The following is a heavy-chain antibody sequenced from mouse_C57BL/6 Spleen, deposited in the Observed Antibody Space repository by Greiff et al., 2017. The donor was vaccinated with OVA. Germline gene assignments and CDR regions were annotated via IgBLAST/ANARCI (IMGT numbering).Heavy chain of an antibody. CDR2: IYPGSGST. CDR1: GYTFTSYW. J-gene: IGHJ2*01. V-gene: IGHV1-55*01. CDR3: ARAEGYFDD. Sequence: QVQLQQPGAELVKPGASVKMSCKASGYTFTSYWITWVKQRPGQGLEWIGDIYPGSGSTNYHEKFKSKATLTVDTSSSTAYMQLGSLTSEDSAVYYCARAEGYFDDWGQGTTLTVSS.